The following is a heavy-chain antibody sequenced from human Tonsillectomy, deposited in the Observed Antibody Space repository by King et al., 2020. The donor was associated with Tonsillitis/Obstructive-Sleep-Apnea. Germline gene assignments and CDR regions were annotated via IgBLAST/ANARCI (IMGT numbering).Heavy chain of an antibody. J-gene: IGHJ3*02. CDR1: GYTFSSYG. D-gene: IGHD3-10*01. CDR2: ISAYNGNT. Sequence: VQLVESGAEVKKPGASVKVSCKASGYTFSSYGISWVRQAPGQGLEWMGWISAYNGNTNYAQKIQGRVTMTTDTSTSTAYMELRSLRSDDTAVYYCAKDSGNSGRDVFDIWGQGTMVTVSS. V-gene: IGHV1-18*01. CDR3: AKDSGNSGRDVFDI.